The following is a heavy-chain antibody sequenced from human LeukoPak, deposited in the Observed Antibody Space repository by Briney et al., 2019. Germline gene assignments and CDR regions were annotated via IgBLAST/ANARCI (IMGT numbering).Heavy chain of an antibody. V-gene: IGHV3-48*01. Sequence: ETLSLTCTVSGGSISSSSYYWGWIRQPPGKGLEWVSYISRTSRAIYYADSVKGRFTFSRDNAKNSLYLQMNNLRAEDTAVYYCVRDGNYDSGSDYVAHEAFDFWGQGTMVTVSS. D-gene: IGHD3-10*01. J-gene: IGHJ3*01. CDR3: VRDGNYDSGSDYVAHEAFDF. CDR1: GGSISSSS. CDR2: ISRTSRAI.